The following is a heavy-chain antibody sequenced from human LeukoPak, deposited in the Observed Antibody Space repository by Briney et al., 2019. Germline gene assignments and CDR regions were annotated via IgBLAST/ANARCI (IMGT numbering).Heavy chain of an antibody. Sequence: ASVKVSCKASGYNFIYYIQWVRQAPGQGLEWMGWINPISGGTNYAQNFQGRVTVTRDTSISTAYMELSRLRSDDTAVYYCARGASGQQLVSGDYWGQGTLVTVSS. J-gene: IGHJ4*02. CDR3: ARGASGQQLVSGDY. CDR2: INPISGGT. CDR1: GYNFIYY. V-gene: IGHV1-2*02. D-gene: IGHD6-13*01.